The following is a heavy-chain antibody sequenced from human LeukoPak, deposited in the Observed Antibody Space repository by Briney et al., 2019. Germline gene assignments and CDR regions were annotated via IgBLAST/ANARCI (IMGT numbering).Heavy chain of an antibody. CDR1: GFTFSSYG. V-gene: IGHV3-30*03. Sequence: KTGGSLRLSCVASGFTFSSYGMHWVRQAPGKGLEWVAVISYDGSNKYYADSVKGRFTISRDNSKNTLYLQMNSLRVEDTAVYYCARAPYYSRIEYYFEFWGQGTLVTVSS. CDR2: ISYDGSNK. D-gene: IGHD3-22*01. J-gene: IGHJ4*02. CDR3: ARAPYYSRIEYYFEF.